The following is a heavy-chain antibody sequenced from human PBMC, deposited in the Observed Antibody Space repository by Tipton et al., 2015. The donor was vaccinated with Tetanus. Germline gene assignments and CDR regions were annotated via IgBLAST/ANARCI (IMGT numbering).Heavy chain of an antibody. CDR3: ARGPESRVYMSTVPLDH. Sequence: SLRLSCAASGFAFSDYSIFWVRQAPGKGLEWVAVISSNGDNKYYADSVRGRFTISRDNAEITVFLQMSGLGFEDMFLYYCARGPESRVYMSTVPLDHGGQGTLVTASS. V-gene: IGHV3-30-3*01. D-gene: IGHD2-2*01. J-gene: IGHJ4*02. CDR2: ISSNGDNK. CDR1: GFAFSDYS.